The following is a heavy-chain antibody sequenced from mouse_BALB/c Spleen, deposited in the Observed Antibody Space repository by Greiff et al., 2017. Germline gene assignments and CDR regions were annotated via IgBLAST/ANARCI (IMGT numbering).Heavy chain of an antibody. CDR3: AIYYGNFAWFAY. CDR1: GYSITSGYY. V-gene: IGHV3-6*02. D-gene: IGHD2-1*01. Sequence: EVKVEESGPGLVKPSQSLSLTCSVTGYSITSGYYWNWIRQFPGNKLEWMGYISYDGSNNYNPSLKNRISITRDTSKNQFFLKLNSVTTEDTATYYCAIYYGNFAWFAYWGQGTLVTVSA. CDR2: ISYDGSN. J-gene: IGHJ3*01.